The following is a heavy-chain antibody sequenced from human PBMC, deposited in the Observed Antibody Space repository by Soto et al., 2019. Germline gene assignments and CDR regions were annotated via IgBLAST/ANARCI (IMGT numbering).Heavy chain of an antibody. CDR3: AKDFLTGTIDH. Sequence: PGGSLRLSCEASGFTYTKYVMNWVRQAPGKGLEWVAGITGTGGTPFYADSVRGRFVISRDNSKNTVFLHMTSLRAEDTAVYYCAKDFLTGTIDHWGQGALVTVSS. J-gene: IGHJ4*02. V-gene: IGHV3-23*01. CDR1: GFTYTKYV. CDR2: ITGTGGTP. D-gene: IGHD1-1*01.